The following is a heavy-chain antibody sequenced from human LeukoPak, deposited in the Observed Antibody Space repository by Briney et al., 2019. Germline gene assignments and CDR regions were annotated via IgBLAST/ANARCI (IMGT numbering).Heavy chain of an antibody. CDR3: ARERSLDY. CDR2: IYPGDSDT. V-gene: IGHV5-51*01. CDR1: GSSFTSYW. J-gene: IGHJ4*02. Sequence: GASLQISCQGSGSSFTSYWNGWVRPVLGKGLEWMGIIYPGDSDTRYSPSFQGQVTISADKSISTAYLQWSSLKASDTAMYYCARERSLDYWGQGTLVTVSS. D-gene: IGHD1-1*01.